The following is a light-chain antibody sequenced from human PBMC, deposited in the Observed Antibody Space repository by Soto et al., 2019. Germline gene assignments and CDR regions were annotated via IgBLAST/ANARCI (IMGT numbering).Light chain of an antibody. CDR3: QQYNSYSPYT. Sequence: DIQMTQSPSTLSASVGDRVTITCRASQSISSWLAWYQQKPGKAPKLLIYDASSLESGVPSRFSGSGSGTEFTLTISSLQPDDFATYCQQYNSYSPYTFGQGTKLEIK. J-gene: IGKJ2*01. V-gene: IGKV1-5*01. CDR1: QSISSW. CDR2: DAS.